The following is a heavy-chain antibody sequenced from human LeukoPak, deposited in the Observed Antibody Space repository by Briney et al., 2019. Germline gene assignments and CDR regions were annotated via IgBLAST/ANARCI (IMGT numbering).Heavy chain of an antibody. V-gene: IGHV4-39*07. J-gene: IGHJ4*02. CDR2: IYYSGST. CDR1: GGSISSSGYY. D-gene: IGHD3-22*01. CDR3: ARGDYYDSSGYYFDY. Sequence: SETLSLTCTASGGSISSSGYYWGWIRQPPGKGLEWIGSIYYSGSTYYNPSLKSRVTISVDTSKNQFSLKLSSVTAADTAVYYCARGDYYDSSGYYFDYWGQGTLVTVSS.